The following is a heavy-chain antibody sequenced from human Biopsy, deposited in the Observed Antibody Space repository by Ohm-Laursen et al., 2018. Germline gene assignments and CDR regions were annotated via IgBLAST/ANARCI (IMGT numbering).Heavy chain of an antibody. CDR3: ARDRRGDSYMDV. D-gene: IGHD2-15*01. V-gene: IGHV4-59*01. Sequence: TLSLPCTVSGDSIRSYYWSWTRQTPEKGLEWIVHVYFTGSTNFNPSLKSRVTISVDTSRVRFSLTLSSVTAADTAIYYCARDRRGDSYMDVWGQGTKVTVSS. CDR2: VYFTGST. CDR1: GDSIRSYY. J-gene: IGHJ6*02.